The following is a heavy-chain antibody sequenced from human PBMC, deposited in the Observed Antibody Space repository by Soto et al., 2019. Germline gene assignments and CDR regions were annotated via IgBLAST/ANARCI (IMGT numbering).Heavy chain of an antibody. V-gene: IGHV2-5*02. CDR1: GFSLSTSGVG. D-gene: IGHD3-22*01. J-gene: IGHJ4*02. CDR2: IYWDDDK. Sequence: QITLKESGPTLVKPTQTLTLTCTFSGFSLSTSGVGVDWIRQPPGKALEWLALIYWDDDKRYSPSLKSRLTITKDPSKNQLVLTMTNMDPVDTPTYYCAHIKQYYYDSSGYYRYYFDYWGQGTLVTVSS. CDR3: AHIKQYYYDSSGYYRYYFDY.